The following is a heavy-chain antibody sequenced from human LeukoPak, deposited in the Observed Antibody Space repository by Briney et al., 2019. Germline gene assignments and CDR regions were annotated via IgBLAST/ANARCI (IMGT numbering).Heavy chain of an antibody. J-gene: IGHJ3*02. CDR3: ARAGYDFWSGSYAFDI. Sequence: GGSLRLSCAASGFTFSSYDMHWIRQATGKGLEWVSAIGTAGDTYYPGSVKGRFTISRENAKNSLYLQMNSLRAGDTAVYYCARAGYDFWSGSYAFDIWGQGTMVTVSS. V-gene: IGHV3-13*01. D-gene: IGHD3-3*01. CDR1: GFTFSSYD. CDR2: IGTAGDT.